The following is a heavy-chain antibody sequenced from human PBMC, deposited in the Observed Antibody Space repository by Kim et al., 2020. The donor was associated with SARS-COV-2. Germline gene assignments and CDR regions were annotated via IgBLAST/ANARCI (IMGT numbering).Heavy chain of an antibody. J-gene: IGHJ4*02. CDR3: ARDNYYDSSGIDY. V-gene: IGHV3-66*01. CDR2: IYSGGST. Sequence: GGSLRLSCAASGFTVSSNYMSWVRQAPGKGLEWVSVIYSGGSTYYADSVKGRFTISRDNSKNTLYLQMNILRAEDTAVYYCARDNYYDSSGIDYWGQGTL. D-gene: IGHD3-22*01. CDR1: GFTVSSNY.